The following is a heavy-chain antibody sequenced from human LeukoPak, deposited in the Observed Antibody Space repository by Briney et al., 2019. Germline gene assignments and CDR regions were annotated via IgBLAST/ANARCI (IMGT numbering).Heavy chain of an antibody. J-gene: IGHJ3*02. D-gene: IGHD3-22*01. CDR1: GFTFSSYA. CDR2: ISGSGGST. Sequence: PGGSPRLSCAASGFTFSSYAMSWVRQAPGKGLEWGSAISGSGGSTYYADSVKGRFTISRDNSKNTLYLQMNSLRAEDTAVYYCARGGYYVSSGSRDAFDIWGQGTMVIVSS. V-gene: IGHV3-23*01. CDR3: ARGGYYVSSGSRDAFDI.